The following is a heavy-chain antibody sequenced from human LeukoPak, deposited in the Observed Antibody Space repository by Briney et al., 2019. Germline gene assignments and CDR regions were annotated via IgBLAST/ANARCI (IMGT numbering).Heavy chain of an antibody. CDR2: IYYSGST. V-gene: IGHV4-59*01. D-gene: IGHD6-19*01. Sequence: SETLSLTCIVSGGSISSYYWSWIRQPPGKGVGRIGYIYYSGSTTYNPSLHIRFTISVYTSKNQFSLKLCSVTAADTAVYYCARYNPHSSGWYTGYYYGMDVWCQGTTVTVSS. CDR3: ARYNPHSSGWYTGYYYGMDV. CDR1: GGSISSYY. J-gene: IGHJ6*02.